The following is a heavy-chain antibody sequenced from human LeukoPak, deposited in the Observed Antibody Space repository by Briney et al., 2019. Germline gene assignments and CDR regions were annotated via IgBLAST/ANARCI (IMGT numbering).Heavy chain of an antibody. CDR1: GFTFGDXS. J-gene: IGHJ6*03. CDR2: IRTKTYRAST. D-gene: IGHD2-2*01. Sequence: PGGSLXLSCSASGFTFGDXSMXWVRXAPGKGXXXXXFIRTKTYRASTEYAASVKGRFTISRDDSKRIAYPQMNSLKTEDTAVYYCSRVFSSTFYYMDVWGKGTTVTVSS. V-gene: IGHV3-49*04. CDR3: SRVFSSTFYYMDV.